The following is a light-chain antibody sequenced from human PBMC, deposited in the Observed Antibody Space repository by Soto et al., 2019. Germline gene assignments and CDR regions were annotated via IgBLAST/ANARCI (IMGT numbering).Light chain of an antibody. CDR3: QSYDSSLSGSV. CDR2: DNI. J-gene: IGLJ2*01. V-gene: IGLV1-40*01. Sequence: HSVLTQPPSVSGAPGQRVTISCTGSSSNIGAGYDVHWYQQLPGTAPKLLIYDNINRPSGVPDRFSGSKSDTSASLAITGLQAEDEADYYCQSYDSSLSGSVFGGGTKVTVL. CDR1: SSNIGAGYD.